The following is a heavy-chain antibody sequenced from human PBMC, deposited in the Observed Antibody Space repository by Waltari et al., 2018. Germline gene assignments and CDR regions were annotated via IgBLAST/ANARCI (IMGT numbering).Heavy chain of an antibody. Sequence: QVQLVESGGGVVQPGRSLRLPCAASGFTLSSYGMHWVRQAPGKGVEWVAVLWYDGSYKDYADSVKGRITISRDISKNTLYLQMNSLRAEDTAVYYCARGSREQLWYPFDYWGQGTLVTVSS. CDR1: GFTLSSYG. CDR3: ARGSREQLWYPFDY. CDR2: LWYDGSYK. D-gene: IGHD5-18*01. V-gene: IGHV3-33*01. J-gene: IGHJ4*02.